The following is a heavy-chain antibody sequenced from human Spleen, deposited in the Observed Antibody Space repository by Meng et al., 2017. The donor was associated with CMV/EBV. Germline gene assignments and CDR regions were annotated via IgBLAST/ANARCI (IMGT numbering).Heavy chain of an antibody. D-gene: IGHD6-6*01. Sequence: SVKVSCKASGGTFSSYAISWVRQAPGQGLEWMGGIIPIFGTANYAQKFQGRVTITTDESTSTAYMELSSLRSEDTAVYYCARDQGIAARPIYYYYYYGMDVWGQGTTVTV. J-gene: IGHJ6*02. V-gene: IGHV1-69*05. CDR1: GGTFSSYA. CDR3: ARDQGIAARPIYYYYYYGMDV. CDR2: IIPIFGTA.